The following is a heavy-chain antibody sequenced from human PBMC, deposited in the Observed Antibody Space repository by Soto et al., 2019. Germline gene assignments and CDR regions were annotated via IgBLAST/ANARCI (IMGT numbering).Heavy chain of an antibody. J-gene: IGHJ6*03. CDR1: GFTFSRFN. V-gene: IGHV3-33*03. CDR2: ILYAGSKE. D-gene: IGHD6-19*01. CDR3: AKESSPWHFFYYMDV. Sequence: QEHLVESGGGVVQPGGSLRLSCAASGFTFSRFNMHWVRQAPGKGLEWVAAILYAGSKENYADSVRGRFTISRDNSKNTLFLQLGSLTVEDTAVYYCAKESSPWHFFYYMDVWGKGTPVTVSS.